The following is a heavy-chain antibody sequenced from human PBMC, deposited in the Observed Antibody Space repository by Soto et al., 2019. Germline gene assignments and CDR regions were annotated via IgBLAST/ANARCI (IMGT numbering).Heavy chain of an antibody. J-gene: IGHJ6*02. CDR1: GFTFSSYA. CDR2: ISYDGSNK. D-gene: IGHD5-18*01. V-gene: IGHV3-30-3*01. Sequence: PGGSLRLSCAASGFTFSSYAMHWVRQAPGKGLEWVAVISYDGSNKYYADSVKGRFTISRDNSKNTLYLQMNSLRAEDTAVYYCARDFSSYGRLYYYYGMDVWGQGTTVTVSS. CDR3: ARDFSSYGRLYYYYGMDV.